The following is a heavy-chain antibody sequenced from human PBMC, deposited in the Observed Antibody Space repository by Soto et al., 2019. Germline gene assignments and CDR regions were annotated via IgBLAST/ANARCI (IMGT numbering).Heavy chain of an antibody. J-gene: IGHJ6*02. V-gene: IGHV6-1*01. CDR3: ARDPVLGGSSGWPYYYYYGMDV. CDR1: GDSVSSNSAA. Sequence: TLSLTCAISGDSVSSNSAAWNWIRQSPSRGLEWLGRTYYRSKWYNDYAVSVKSRITINPDTSKNQFSLQLNSVTPEDTAVYYCARDPVLGGSSGWPYYYYYGMDVWGQGTTVTVS. D-gene: IGHD6-19*01. CDR2: TYYRSKWYN.